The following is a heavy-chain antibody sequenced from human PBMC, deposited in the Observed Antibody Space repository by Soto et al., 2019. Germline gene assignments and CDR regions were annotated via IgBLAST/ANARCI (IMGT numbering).Heavy chain of an antibody. V-gene: IGHV5-51*01. CDR3: ARRSGDRSRSYGLDV. J-gene: IGHJ6*02. Sequence: PGESLKISCKASGYSFTSYWIGWVRQMPGKGLEWMGIIYPGDSDTRYSPSFQGQVTISADKSIGTAYLQWSSLKASDTAIYYCARRSGDRSRSYGLDVWGQGTTVTVSS. CDR1: GYSFTSYW. CDR2: IYPGDSDT.